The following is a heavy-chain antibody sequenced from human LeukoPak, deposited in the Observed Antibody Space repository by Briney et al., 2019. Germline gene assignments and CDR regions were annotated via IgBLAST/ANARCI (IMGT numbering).Heavy chain of an antibody. V-gene: IGHV4-61*02. J-gene: IGHJ3*02. CDR3: ASSYYDILTGSNEDAFDI. CDR2: IYTSGST. Sequence: SETLSLTCTVSGGSISSGSYYWSWIRQPAGKGLEWIVRIYTSGSTNYNPSLKSRVTISVDTSKNQFSLKLSSVTAADTAVYYCASSYYDILTGSNEDAFDIWGQGTMVTVSS. D-gene: IGHD3-9*01. CDR1: GGSISSGSYY.